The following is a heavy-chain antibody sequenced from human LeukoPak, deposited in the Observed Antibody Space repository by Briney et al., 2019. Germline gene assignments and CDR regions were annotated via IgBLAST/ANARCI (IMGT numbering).Heavy chain of an antibody. Sequence: SETLSLTCTVSGGSISSYYWSWIRQPPGKGLEWIGYIYYSGSTNYNPSLKSRVTISVDTSKNHLSLKLSSVTAADTAVYCCARLHRGDDAFDIWGQGTMVTVSS. J-gene: IGHJ3*02. CDR3: ARLHRGDDAFDI. CDR1: GGSISSYY. D-gene: IGHD3-10*01. CDR2: IYYSGST. V-gene: IGHV4-59*08.